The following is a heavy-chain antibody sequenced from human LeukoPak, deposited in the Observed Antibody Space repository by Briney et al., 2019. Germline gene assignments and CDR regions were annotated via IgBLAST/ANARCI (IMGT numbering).Heavy chain of an antibody. CDR3: ARLIPKTTVEK. Sequence: SETLSLACTVSGGSISSSSYYWGWIRPPPGKGLEWIGSIYYSGSTYYNPSLKSRVTISVDTSKNQFSLKLSSVTAADTAVYYCARLIPKTTVEKWGQGTLVTVSS. D-gene: IGHD4-11*01. CDR2: IYYSGST. CDR1: GGSISSSSYY. J-gene: IGHJ4*02. V-gene: IGHV4-39*01.